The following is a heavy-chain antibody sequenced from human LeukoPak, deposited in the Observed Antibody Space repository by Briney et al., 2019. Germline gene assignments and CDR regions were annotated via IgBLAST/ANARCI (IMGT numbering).Heavy chain of an antibody. CDR3: ASWTYYYDSSGYRRAHFDY. CDR2: IYYSGST. D-gene: IGHD3-22*01. V-gene: IGHV4-30-4*08. Sequence: SWVRQPPGKGLEWIGYIYYSGSTYYNPSLKSRVTISVDTSKNQFSLKLSSVTAADTAVYYCASWTYYYDSSGYRRAHFDYWGQGTLVTVSS. J-gene: IGHJ4*02.